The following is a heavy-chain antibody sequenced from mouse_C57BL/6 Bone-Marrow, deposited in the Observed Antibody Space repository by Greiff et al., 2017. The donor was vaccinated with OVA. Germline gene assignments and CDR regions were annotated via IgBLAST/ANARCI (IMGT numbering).Heavy chain of an antibody. D-gene: IGHD6-1*01. CDR2: ICTGGGT. Sequence: VKLVESGPGLVAPSQSLSITCTVSGFSLTSYAISWVRQPPGKGLEWLGVICTGGGTNHNSALKSRLSISKDNSKSQVFLKMNSLQTDDTARSYCGRRTPLGYFDVWGTGTTVTVSS. CDR1: GFSLTSYA. V-gene: IGHV2-9-1*01. CDR3: GRRTPLGYFDV. J-gene: IGHJ1*03.